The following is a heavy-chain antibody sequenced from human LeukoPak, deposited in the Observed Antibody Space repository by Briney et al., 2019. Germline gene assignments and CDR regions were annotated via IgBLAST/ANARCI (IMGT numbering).Heavy chain of an antibody. V-gene: IGHV4-59*13. CDR3: ARDFSGDGYNLSGY. Sequence: SETLSLTCTVSGGSISSYYWSWIRQPPGKGLEWIGYIYSSGNTNYNPSLKSRVTISLDTSKNQFSLKLTSVTAADAAVYYCARDFSGDGYNLSGYWGQGTLVTVSS. CDR1: GGSISSYY. J-gene: IGHJ4*02. D-gene: IGHD5-24*01. CDR2: IYSSGNT.